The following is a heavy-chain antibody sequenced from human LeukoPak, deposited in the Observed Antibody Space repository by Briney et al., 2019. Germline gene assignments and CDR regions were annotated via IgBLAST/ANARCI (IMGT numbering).Heavy chain of an antibody. CDR3: ARDARGGYSYGYVPNFDY. V-gene: IGHV1-69*05. J-gene: IGHJ4*02. CDR1: GGTFSSCA. Sequence: ASVKVSCKASGGTFSSCAISWVRQAPGQGLEWMGGIIPIFGTANYAQKFQGRVTITTDESTSTAYMELSSLRSEDTAMYYCARDARGGYSYGYVPNFDYWGKGTLVTVSS. CDR2: IIPIFGTA. D-gene: IGHD5-18*01.